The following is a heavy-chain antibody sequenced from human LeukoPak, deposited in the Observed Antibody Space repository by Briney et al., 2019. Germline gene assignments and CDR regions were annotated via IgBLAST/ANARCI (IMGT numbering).Heavy chain of an antibody. CDR2: IKQDGSEK. Sequence: GGSLRLSCAASGFTFSSYWMSWVRQAPGKGLEWVANIKQDGSEKYVDSVKGRFTISRDNAKNSLFLQMSSLRAEDTTVYFCARGVPSGVDYFDYWGQGTLVTVSS. V-gene: IGHV3-7*01. D-gene: IGHD6-19*01. CDR1: GFTFSSYW. J-gene: IGHJ4*02. CDR3: ARGVPSGVDYFDY.